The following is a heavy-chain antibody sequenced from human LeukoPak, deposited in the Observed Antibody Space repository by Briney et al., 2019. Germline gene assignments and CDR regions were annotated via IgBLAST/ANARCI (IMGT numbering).Heavy chain of an antibody. CDR3: ARDTRWVIGYYYYGMDV. CDR2: IYYSGST. D-gene: IGHD3-16*02. V-gene: IGHV4-31*03. CDR1: GGSVGSSDYY. J-gene: IGHJ6*02. Sequence: SETLSLTCTVSGGSVGSSDYYWSWIRQHPGKGLEWIGYIYYSGSTYYNPSLKSRVTISVDTSKNQFSLKLSSVTAADTAVYYCARDTRWVIGYYYYGMDVWGQGTTVTVSS.